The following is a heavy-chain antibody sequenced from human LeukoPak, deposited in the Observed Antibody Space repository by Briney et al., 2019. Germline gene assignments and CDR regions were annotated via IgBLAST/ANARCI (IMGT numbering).Heavy chain of an antibody. Sequence: SETLSLTCTVSGGSISSGGYYWSWIRQPPGKGLEWIGYIYHSGSTYYNPSLKSRVTISVDRSKNQFSLKLSSVTAADTAVYYCARGTAAPHRTFDYWGQGTLVTVSS. V-gene: IGHV4-30-2*01. J-gene: IGHJ4*02. CDR3: ARGTAAPHRTFDY. D-gene: IGHD5-18*01. CDR1: GGSISSGGYY. CDR2: IYHSGST.